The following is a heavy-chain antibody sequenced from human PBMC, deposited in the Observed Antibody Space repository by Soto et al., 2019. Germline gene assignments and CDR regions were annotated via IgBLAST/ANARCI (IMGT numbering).Heavy chain of an antibody. CDR3: ARVYYDYVWGSYPFDY. CDR1: GGSISNSYS. Sequence: SETLSLTCTVSGGSISNSYSWGWIRQPPGKGLEWIGSIFYSGSTYYNPSLQSRVTISVDTSKSQFSLKLSSVTAADTAVYYCARVYYDYVWGSYPFDYWGQGTLVTVSS. J-gene: IGHJ4*02. D-gene: IGHD3-16*01. V-gene: IGHV4-39*01. CDR2: IFYSGST.